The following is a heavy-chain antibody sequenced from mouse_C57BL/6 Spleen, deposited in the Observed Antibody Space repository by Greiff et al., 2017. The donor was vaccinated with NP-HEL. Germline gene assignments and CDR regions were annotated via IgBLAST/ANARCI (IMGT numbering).Heavy chain of an antibody. D-gene: IGHD1-1*01. CDR1: GFSLTSYG. CDR2: IWGDGGT. CDR3: AKHSSSCVDY. V-gene: IGHV2-3*01. Sequence: VMLVESGPGLVAPSQSLSITCTVSGFSLTSYGVSWVRQPPGKGLEWLGVIWGDGGTNYHSALISRLSISKDNSKSQVFLKLNSRQTDDTATYYCAKHSSSCVDYWGQGTSVTVSS. J-gene: IGHJ4*01.